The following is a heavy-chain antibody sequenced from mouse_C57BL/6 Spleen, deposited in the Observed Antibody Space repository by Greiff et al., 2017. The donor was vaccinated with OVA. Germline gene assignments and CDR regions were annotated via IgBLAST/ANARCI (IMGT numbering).Heavy chain of an antibody. J-gene: IGHJ3*01. CDR3: TRDYYGSSAGLAY. CDR1: GFNIKDYY. Sequence: EVQLQQSGAELVRPGASVKLSCTASGFNIKDYYMHWVKQRPEQGLEWIGRIDPEDGDTEYAPKFQGKATMTADTSSNTAYLQLSSLPSEDTAVYYCTRDYYGSSAGLAYWGQGTLVTVSA. D-gene: IGHD1-1*01. CDR2: IDPEDGDT. V-gene: IGHV14-1*01.